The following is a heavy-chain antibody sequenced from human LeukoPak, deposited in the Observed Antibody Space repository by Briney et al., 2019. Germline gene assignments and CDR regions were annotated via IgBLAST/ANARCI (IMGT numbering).Heavy chain of an antibody. CDR2: IYHSGST. Sequence: SETLSLTCAVSGYSISSGYYWGWIRQPPGKGLEWIGSIYHSGSTYYNPSLKSRVTISVDTSKNQFSLKLSSVTAAYTAVYYCARRPGYDGIDYWGQGTLVTVSS. CDR1: GYSISSGYY. CDR3: ARRPGYDGIDY. J-gene: IGHJ4*02. D-gene: IGHD1-26*01. V-gene: IGHV4-38-2*01.